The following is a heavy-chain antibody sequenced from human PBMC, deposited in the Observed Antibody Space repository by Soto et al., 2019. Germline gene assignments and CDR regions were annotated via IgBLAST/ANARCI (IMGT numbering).Heavy chain of an antibody. Sequence: GGSLRLSCAASGFTFDDYAMHWVRQAPGKGLEWVSGISWNSGSIGYADSVKGRFTISRDNAKNSLYLQMNSLRAEDTALYYCAKEMIGSEATMPGYWGQGTLVTVSS. J-gene: IGHJ4*02. CDR1: GFTFDDYA. D-gene: IGHD5-12*01. CDR2: ISWNSGSI. V-gene: IGHV3-9*01. CDR3: AKEMIGSEATMPGY.